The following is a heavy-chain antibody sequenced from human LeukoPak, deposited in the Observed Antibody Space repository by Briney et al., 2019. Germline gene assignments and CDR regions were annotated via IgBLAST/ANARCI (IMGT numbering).Heavy chain of an antibody. Sequence: GGSLRLSCAASEFTFSSYTMSWVRQAPGKGLEWVSGISGSGGSTYYADSVKGRFTISRDNSKNTLYLQMNSLRAEGTAVYYCHRTETSYGLDVWGQGTTVTVS. J-gene: IGHJ6*02. CDR1: EFTFSSYT. CDR3: HRTETSYGLDV. CDR2: ISGSGGST. D-gene: IGHD2-2*01. V-gene: IGHV3-23*01.